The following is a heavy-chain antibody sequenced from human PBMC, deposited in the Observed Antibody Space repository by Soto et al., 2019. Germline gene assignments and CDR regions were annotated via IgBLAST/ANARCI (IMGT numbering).Heavy chain of an antibody. J-gene: IGHJ4*02. CDR2: IIPLFGTT. CDR3: ARDGAVTVPTSYFDY. Sequence: QVQLVQSGAEVKKPGSSVKVSCKASGGTFSRNAINWVRQAPGQGLEWMGGIIPLFGTTNYAQNFQGRVTITADESTNTAYMELSSLRSEDTAVYYCARDGAVTVPTSYFDYWGQGTLVSVSS. D-gene: IGHD4-17*01. V-gene: IGHV1-69*12. CDR1: GGTFSRNA.